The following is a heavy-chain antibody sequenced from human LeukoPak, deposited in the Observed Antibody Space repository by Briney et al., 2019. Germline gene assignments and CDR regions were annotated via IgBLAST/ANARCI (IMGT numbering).Heavy chain of an antibody. V-gene: IGHV3-30*18. CDR1: GFTFSSYG. J-gene: IGHJ3*02. Sequence: GGSLRLSCAAFGFTFSSYGMHWVRQAPGKGLEWVAVISYDGSNKYYADSVKGRFTISRDNSKNTLYLQMNSLRAEDTAVYYCAKDYAYSGYDGEGAFDIWGQGTMVTVSS. D-gene: IGHD5-12*01. CDR2: ISYDGSNK. CDR3: AKDYAYSGYDGEGAFDI.